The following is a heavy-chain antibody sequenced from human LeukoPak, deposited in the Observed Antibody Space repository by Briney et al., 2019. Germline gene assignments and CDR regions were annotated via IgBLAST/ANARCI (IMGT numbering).Heavy chain of an antibody. V-gene: IGHV3-48*01. D-gene: IGHD3-3*01. J-gene: IGHJ6*03. Sequence: PGGSLRLSCAASVFTFSSYSMNWVRQAPGKGGEWVSYISSSSSTIYYADSVKGRFTISRDNAKNSLYLQKNRLRAEDTAVYYSARGRDEWFFEYYYYMDVWGKGTTVTVSS. CDR1: VFTFSSYS. CDR2: ISSSSSTI. CDR3: ARGRDEWFFEYYYYMDV.